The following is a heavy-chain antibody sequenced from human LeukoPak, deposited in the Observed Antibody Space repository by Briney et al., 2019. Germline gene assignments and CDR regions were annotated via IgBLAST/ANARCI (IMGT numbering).Heavy chain of an antibody. CDR3: ARRHHNWDY. V-gene: IGHV4-61*02. CDR2: IYTSGST. CDR1: GGSISSNSYY. J-gene: IGHJ4*02. D-gene: IGHD5-24*01. Sequence: PSETLSLTCTVSGGSISSNSYYWSWIRQPAGKGLEWIGRIYTSGSTNYNPSLKSRVTISVDTSKNQFSLKLSSVTAADTAVYYCARRHHNWDYWGQGALVTVSS.